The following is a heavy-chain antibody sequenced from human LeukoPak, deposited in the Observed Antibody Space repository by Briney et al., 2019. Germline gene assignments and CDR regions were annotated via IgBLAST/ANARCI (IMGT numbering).Heavy chain of an antibody. D-gene: IGHD3-16*02. Sequence: SETLSLTCTVSGYSTSSGYYWGWIRQPPGKGLEWIGSIYHSGSTYYNPSLKSRVTISVDTSKNQFSLKLSSVTAADTAVYYCARVPGLGELSLPYWGQGTLVTVSS. CDR2: IYHSGST. V-gene: IGHV4-38-2*02. CDR3: ARVPGLGELSLPY. J-gene: IGHJ4*02. CDR1: GYSTSSGYY.